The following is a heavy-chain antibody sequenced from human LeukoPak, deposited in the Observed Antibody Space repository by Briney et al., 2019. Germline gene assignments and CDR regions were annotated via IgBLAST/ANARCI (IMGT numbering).Heavy chain of an antibody. Sequence: ASVKVSCKASGYTFAGYFIHWVRQAPGQGLEWMGRINPYSGVTEYAQKFQGRVTMSRDTSITTAYVEVSRLISDDTAVYYCARDLPSTPNWELDYWGQGTLVTVSS. CDR1: GYTFAGYF. CDR2: INPYSGVT. V-gene: IGHV1-2*06. D-gene: IGHD1-26*01. J-gene: IGHJ4*02. CDR3: ARDLPSTPNWELDY.